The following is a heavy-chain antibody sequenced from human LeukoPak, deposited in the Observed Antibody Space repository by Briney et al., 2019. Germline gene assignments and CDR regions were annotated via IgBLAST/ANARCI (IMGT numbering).Heavy chain of an antibody. CDR3: ARDHYEYCSGGSCYSGSFDY. Sequence: SVNVSCKASGGTFSSYAISWVRQAPGQGLEWMGGIIPIFGTANYAQKFQGRVTITADESTSTAYMELSSLRSEDTAVYYCARDHYEYCSGGSCYSGSFDYWGQGTLVTVSS. V-gene: IGHV1-69*13. CDR2: IIPIFGTA. CDR1: GGTFSSYA. J-gene: IGHJ4*02. D-gene: IGHD2-15*01.